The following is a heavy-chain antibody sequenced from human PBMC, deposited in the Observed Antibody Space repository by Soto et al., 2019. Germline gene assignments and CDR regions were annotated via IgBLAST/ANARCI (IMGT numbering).Heavy chain of an antibody. CDR1: GGTFGTYT. CDR2: IIPYLDIA. D-gene: IGHD5-18*01. J-gene: IGHJ4*02. CDR3: ARDTTY. Sequence: QVQLVQSGAEVKKPGSSVKVSCKDSGGTFGTYTISWVRQAPGQWLEWMGRIIPYLDIADYAQKFQGRFTIAADKPTTTTDLEPKRLRSEDTPVSFCARDTTYCGQGTLVNVSS. V-gene: IGHV1-69*02.